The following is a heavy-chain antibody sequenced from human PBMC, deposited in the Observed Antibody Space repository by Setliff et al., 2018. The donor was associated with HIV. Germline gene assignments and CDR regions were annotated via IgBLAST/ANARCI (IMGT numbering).Heavy chain of an antibody. Sequence: SVKVSCKASGGTFSSFGISWVRQAPGQGLEWMGGITPMFGTAKYAQKFQGRVTITADESTSTVYMEMSSLRSEDTAVYYCAASAEMVTFGYSYYYMDVWGKGTTVTVSS. CDR1: GGTFSSFG. CDR3: AASAEMVTFGYSYYYMDV. J-gene: IGHJ6*03. D-gene: IGHD3-16*01. CDR2: ITPMFGTA. V-gene: IGHV1-69*13.